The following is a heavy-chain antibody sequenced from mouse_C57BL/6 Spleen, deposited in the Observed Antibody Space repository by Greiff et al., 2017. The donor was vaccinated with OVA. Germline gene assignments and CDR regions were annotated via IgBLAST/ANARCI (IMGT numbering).Heavy chain of an antibody. J-gene: IGHJ1*03. V-gene: IGHV14-1*01. Sequence: VQLQQSGAELVRPGASVKLSCTASGFNIKDYYMHWVKQRPEQGLEWIGRIDPEDGDTEYAPKFQGKATMTADTSSNTAYLQLSSLTSEDTAVYYCTTFYGYDNWYFEVWGTGTTVTVSS. CDR1: GFNIKDYY. D-gene: IGHD2-2*01. CDR2: IDPEDGDT. CDR3: TTFYGYDNWYFEV.